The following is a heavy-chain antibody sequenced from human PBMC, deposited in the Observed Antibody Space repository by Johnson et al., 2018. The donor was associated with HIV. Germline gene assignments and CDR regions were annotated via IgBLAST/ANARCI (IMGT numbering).Heavy chain of an antibody. CDR2: IYSGGST. D-gene: IGHD2-15*01. CDR3: ASDLYCSGGSCPGGAFDI. J-gene: IGHJ3*02. V-gene: IGHV3-53*01. Sequence: VQLVESGGGLIQPGGSLRLSCAASGFTVSSNYMSWVRQAPGKGLEWVSIIYSGGSTYYADSVKGRFTISRDNSKNTRYLQMNSLRADDTAVYYCASDLYCSGGSCPGGAFDIWGQGTMVSVSS. CDR1: GFTVSSNY.